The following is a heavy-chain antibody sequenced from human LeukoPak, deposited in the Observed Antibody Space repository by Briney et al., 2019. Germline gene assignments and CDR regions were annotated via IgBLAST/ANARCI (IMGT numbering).Heavy chain of an antibody. CDR3: AIEVVVIATDAFDI. Sequence: ASVKVSCKASGYTFTGYYMHWVRQAPGQGLEWMGWINPNSGGTNHAQKFQGRVTMTRDTSISTAYMELSRLRSDDTAVYYCAIEVVVIATDAFDIWGQGTMVTVSS. CDR1: GYTFTGYY. D-gene: IGHD2-21*01. J-gene: IGHJ3*02. CDR2: INPNSGGT. V-gene: IGHV1-2*02.